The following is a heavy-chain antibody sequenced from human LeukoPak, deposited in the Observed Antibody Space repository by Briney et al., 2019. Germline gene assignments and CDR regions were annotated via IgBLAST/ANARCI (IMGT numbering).Heavy chain of an antibody. CDR1: GFTFSSYS. D-gene: IGHD2-2*02. J-gene: IGHJ5*02. V-gene: IGHV3-21*01. Sequence: GGSLRLSCAASGFTFSSYSMNWVRQAPGKGLEWVSSISSSSSYIYYADSVKGRFTISRDNAKNSLYLQMNSLRAEDTAVYYCAREGPVVPAAIRLSGWFDPWGQGTLVTVSS. CDR3: AREGPVVPAAIRLSGWFDP. CDR2: ISSSSSYI.